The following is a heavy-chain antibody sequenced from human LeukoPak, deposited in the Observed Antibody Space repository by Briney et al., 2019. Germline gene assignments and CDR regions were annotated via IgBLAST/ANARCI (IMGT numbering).Heavy chain of an antibody. J-gene: IGHJ4*02. V-gene: IGHV4-4*02. CDR1: SGSISSGIW. D-gene: IGHD6-19*01. CDR3: ARGRRTDSSGSV. Sequence: SGTLSLTCGVSSGSISSGIWWSWVRQPPGKGLEWIGEIYHSGSTNYNPSLKSRATISVDKSKGQFSLKLSSVTAADTAVYYCARGRRTDSSGSVWGQGTLVTVSS. CDR2: IYHSGST.